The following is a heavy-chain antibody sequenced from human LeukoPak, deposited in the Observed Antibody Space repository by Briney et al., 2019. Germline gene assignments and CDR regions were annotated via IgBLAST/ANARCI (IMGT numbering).Heavy chain of an antibody. CDR3: ARDEYSSPGAYMDV. CDR1: GYTFTGYY. J-gene: IGHJ6*03. D-gene: IGHD6-6*01. V-gene: IGHV1-2*02. CDR2: INPNSGGT. Sequence: GASVKVSCKASGYTFTGYYMHWVRQAPGQGLEWMGWINPNSGGTNYAQKFQGRVTMTRDTSISTAYMELSRLRSDDTAVYYCARDEYSSPGAYMDVWGKGTTVTVSS.